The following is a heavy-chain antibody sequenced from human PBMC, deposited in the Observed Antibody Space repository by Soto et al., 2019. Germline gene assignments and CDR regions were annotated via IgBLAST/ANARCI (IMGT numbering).Heavy chain of an antibody. Sequence: QVQLVQSGAEVKKPGASVKVSCKASGYTFSSYGISWGRQAPGQGVEWMGWLSAYNRNTNYAQKIQGRVTMTTDTSTSTGHMELRSLRSDDTAVYYCARDSMEWSLYYYYGMDVWGQGTTVTVSS. CDR1: GYTFSSYG. D-gene: IGHD3-3*01. J-gene: IGHJ6*02. V-gene: IGHV1-18*01. CDR2: LSAYNRNT. CDR3: ARDSMEWSLYYYYGMDV.